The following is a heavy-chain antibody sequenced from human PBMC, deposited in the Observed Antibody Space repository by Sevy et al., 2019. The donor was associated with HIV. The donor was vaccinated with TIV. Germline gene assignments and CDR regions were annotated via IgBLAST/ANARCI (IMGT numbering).Heavy chain of an antibody. CDR1: GFTFSSYA. CDR3: AKKDDSSGAFDI. Sequence: GGCLRLSCAASGFTFSSYAMSWVRQAPGKGLEWVSAISGSGGSTYYADSVKGRFTISRDNSKNTLYLQMNSLRAEDTAVYYCAKKDDSSGAFDIWGQGTMVTVSS. D-gene: IGHD3-22*01. J-gene: IGHJ3*02. V-gene: IGHV3-23*01. CDR2: ISGSGGST.